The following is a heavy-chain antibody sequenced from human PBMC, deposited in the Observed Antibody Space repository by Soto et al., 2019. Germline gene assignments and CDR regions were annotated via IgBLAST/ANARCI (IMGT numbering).Heavy chain of an antibody. J-gene: IGHJ6*02. V-gene: IGHV1-18*04. Sequence: VASVKVSCKASGYTFTSYGISWVRQAPGQGLEWMGWISAYNGNTNYAQKLQGRVTMTTDTSTSTAYMELRSLRSDDTAVYYCANWWLHPSGYYYYGMDVWGQGTTVTVSS. CDR2: ISAYNGNT. D-gene: IGHD2-8*02. CDR1: GYTFTSYG. CDR3: ANWWLHPSGYYYYGMDV.